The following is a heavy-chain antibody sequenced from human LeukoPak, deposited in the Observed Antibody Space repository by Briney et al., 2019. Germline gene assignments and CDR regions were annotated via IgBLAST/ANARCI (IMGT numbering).Heavy chain of an antibody. J-gene: IGHJ4*02. Sequence: PGGSLRLSCAASGFTFSSYSMNWVRQAPGGWLEWVSSISDNSRYIYYADSLKGRFTISRDNAKNSLYLHMNSLRAEDTAVYYCWASSAYSFDYWGQGTLVTVSS. CDR1: GFTFSSYS. D-gene: IGHD3-22*01. V-gene: IGHV3-21*01. CDR3: WASSAYSFDY. CDR2: ISDNSRYI.